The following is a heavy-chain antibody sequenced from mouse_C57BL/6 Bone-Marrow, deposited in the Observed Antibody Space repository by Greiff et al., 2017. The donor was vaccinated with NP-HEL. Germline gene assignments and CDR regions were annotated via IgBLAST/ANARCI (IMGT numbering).Heavy chain of an antibody. CDR1: GFSFNTYA. V-gene: IGHV10-1*01. CDR2: IRSKSNNYAT. D-gene: IGHD1-1*01. J-gene: IGHJ4*01. Sequence: VQLQESGGGLVQPKGSLKLSCAASGFSFNTYAMNWVRQAPGKGLEWVARIRSKSNNYATYYADSVKDRFTISRDDSESMLYLQMNNLKTEDTAMYYCVRPHYYGSVYAMDYWGQGTSVTVSS. CDR3: VRPHYYGSVYAMDY.